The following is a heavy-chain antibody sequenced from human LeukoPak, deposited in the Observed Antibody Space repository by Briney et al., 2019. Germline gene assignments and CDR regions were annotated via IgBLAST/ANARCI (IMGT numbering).Heavy chain of an antibody. CDR2: INHSGST. V-gene: IGHV4-34*01. Sequence: SETLSLTCAVYGGSFSGYYWSWIRQPPGKGLEWIGEINHSGSTNYNPSLKSRVTISIDTSKNQFSLKLSSVTAADTAVYYCARRSSGYSYGRHYYFDYWGQGTLLTVSS. CDR1: GGSFSGYY. J-gene: IGHJ4*02. CDR3: ARRSSGYSYGRHYYFDY. D-gene: IGHD5-18*01.